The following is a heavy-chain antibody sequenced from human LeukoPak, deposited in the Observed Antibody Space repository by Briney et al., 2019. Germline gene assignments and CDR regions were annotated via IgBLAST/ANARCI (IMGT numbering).Heavy chain of an antibody. J-gene: IGHJ4*02. D-gene: IGHD4/OR15-4a*01. CDR3: TRVLGSISH. CDR1: VYTFSTCD. CDR2: INPNSGNT. Sequence: ASVKVSCKPSVYTFSTCDINWVRQATGQGLEWIGWINPNSGNTYFAHKFQGRVTMTIDTSINTAYMYLSSLRAQDTAVDYCTRVLGSISHWGQGTLVTVSS. V-gene: IGHV1-8*01.